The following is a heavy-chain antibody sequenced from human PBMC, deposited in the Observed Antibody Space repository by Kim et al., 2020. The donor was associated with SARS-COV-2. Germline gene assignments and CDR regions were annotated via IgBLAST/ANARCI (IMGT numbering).Heavy chain of an antibody. V-gene: IGHV1-3*01. Sequence: ASVKVSCKASGYTFTSYAMHWVRQAPGQRLEWMGWINAGNGNTKYSQKFQGRVTITRDTSASTAYMELSSLRSEDTAVYYCARVRAYYDSNPRARYYYYGMDVWGQGTTVTVSS. J-gene: IGHJ6*02. CDR1: GYTFTSYA. CDR3: ARVRAYYDSNPRARYYYYGMDV. D-gene: IGHD3-22*01. CDR2: INAGNGNT.